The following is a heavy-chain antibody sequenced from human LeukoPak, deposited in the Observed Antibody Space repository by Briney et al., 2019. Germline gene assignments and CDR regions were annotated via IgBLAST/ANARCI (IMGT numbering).Heavy chain of an antibody. V-gene: IGHV1-69*13. CDR2: IIPIFGTA. CDR3: ADWAEDYYDSSGYYSY. J-gene: IGHJ4*02. CDR1: GRTFSSYA. D-gene: IGHD3-22*01. Sequence: GASVKVSCKASGRTFSSYAISWVRQAPGQGLEWMGGIIPIFGTANYAQKFQGRVTITADESTSTAYMELSSLRSEDTAVYYCADWAEDYYDSSGYYSYWGQGTLVTVSS.